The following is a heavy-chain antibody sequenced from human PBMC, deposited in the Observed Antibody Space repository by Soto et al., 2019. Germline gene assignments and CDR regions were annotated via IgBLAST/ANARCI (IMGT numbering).Heavy chain of an antibody. J-gene: IGHJ4*02. CDR3: ARTIGYSYGAQFDY. CDR1: GGTFSSYA. V-gene: IGHV1-69*13. Sequence: SVKVSCKASGGTFSSYAISWVREAPGQGLEWMGGIIPIFGTANCAQKFQGRVTITADESTSTAYMELSSLRSEDTAVYYCARTIGYSYGAQFDYWGQGTLVTVSS. CDR2: IIPIFGTA. D-gene: IGHD5-18*01.